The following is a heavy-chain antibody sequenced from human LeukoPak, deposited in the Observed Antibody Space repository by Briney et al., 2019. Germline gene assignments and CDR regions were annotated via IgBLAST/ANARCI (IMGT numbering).Heavy chain of an antibody. CDR1: GYTFTSYD. Sequence: GASVKVSCKASGYTFTSYDINWVRQATGQGLEWMGWMNPNSGNTGYAQKFQGRVTMTRNTSISTAYVELSSLRSEDTAVYYCARRGYNWNDLYYYYGMDVWGQGTTVTVSS. J-gene: IGHJ6*02. D-gene: IGHD1-1*01. CDR2: MNPNSGNT. V-gene: IGHV1-8*01. CDR3: ARRGYNWNDLYYYYGMDV.